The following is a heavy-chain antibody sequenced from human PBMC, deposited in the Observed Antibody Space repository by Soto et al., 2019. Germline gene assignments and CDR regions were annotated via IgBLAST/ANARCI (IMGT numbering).Heavy chain of an antibody. V-gene: IGHV3-74*01. D-gene: IGHD5-12*01. CDR3: QRGNSGYGNFEY. J-gene: IGHJ4*02. CDR2: IKGDGSET. CDR1: GFTFSSYW. Sequence: GGSLRLSCAASGFTFSSYWMHWVRQAPGKGLVWVSRIKGDGSETNYADSVKGRFTISRDNAKNTLYLQLNSLRAEDTAVCYCQRGNSGYGNFEYWGQGIWVTVS.